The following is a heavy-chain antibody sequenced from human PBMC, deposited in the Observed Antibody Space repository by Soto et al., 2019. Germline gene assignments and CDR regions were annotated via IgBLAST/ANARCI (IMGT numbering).Heavy chain of an antibody. D-gene: IGHD3-10*01. CDR1: GGSISSGDYY. J-gene: IGHJ4*02. CDR3: ARVGGKITMVRGVIPYFDY. V-gene: IGHV4-30-4*01. CDR2: IYYSGST. Sequence: QVQLQESGPGLVKPSQTLSLTCTVSGGSISSGDYYWSWIRQPPGKGLEWIGYIYYSGSTYYNPSLKSRVTISVDTSKNQYSLKLSSVTAADTAVYYCARVGGKITMVRGVIPYFDYWGQGTLVTVSS.